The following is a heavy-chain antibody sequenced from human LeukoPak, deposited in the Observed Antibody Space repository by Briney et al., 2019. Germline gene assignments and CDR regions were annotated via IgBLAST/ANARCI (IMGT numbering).Heavy chain of an antibody. CDR1: RFTFSDYY. J-gene: IGHJ4*02. CDR3: ASQYKTVTTYY. D-gene: IGHD4-17*01. V-gene: IGHV3-11*01. CDR2: ISSSGSTI. Sequence: GGSLRLSCAASRFTFSDYYMSWIRQAPGKGLEWVSYISSSGSTIYYADSVKGRFTISRDNAKNSLYLQMNSLRAEDTAVYYCASQYKTVTTYYWGQGTLVTVSS.